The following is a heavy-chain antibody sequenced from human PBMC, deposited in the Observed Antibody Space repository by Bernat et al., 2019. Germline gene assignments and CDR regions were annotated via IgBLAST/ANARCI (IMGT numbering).Heavy chain of an antibody. V-gene: IGHV3-30*18. CDR3: AKDGGSGWYGGSGY. J-gene: IGHJ4*02. CDR1: GFSFSNYG. D-gene: IGHD6-19*01. CDR2: ISYDGNNK. Sequence: QVHLEESGGGVVQPGTSLRLSCVASGFSFSNYGIHWVRQAPGKGLEWVAVISYDGNNKYYADSVKGRFAISRDNSKNTVYLQMNSLRPEDTAVYYCAKDGGSGWYGGSGYWGQGTLVIVSS.